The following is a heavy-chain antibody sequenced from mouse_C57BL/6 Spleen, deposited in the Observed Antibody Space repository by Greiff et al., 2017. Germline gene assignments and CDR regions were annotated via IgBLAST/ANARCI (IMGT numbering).Heavy chain of an antibody. CDR2: IWSDGST. J-gene: IGHJ4*01. CDR1: GFSLTSYG. Sequence: QVQLQQSGPGLVAPSQSLSITCTVSGFSLTSYGVHWVRQPPGKGLAWLVVIWSDGSTTYNSALKSRLSISEDNSKSQVFLKMNSLQTDDTAMYYCARHPLYGQGVYYAMDYWGQGTSVTVSS. CDR3: ARHPLYGQGVYYAMDY. V-gene: IGHV2-6-1*01. D-gene: IGHD1-1*02.